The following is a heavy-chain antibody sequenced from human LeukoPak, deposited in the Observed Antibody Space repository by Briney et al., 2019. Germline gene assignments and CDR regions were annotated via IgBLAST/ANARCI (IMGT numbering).Heavy chain of an antibody. D-gene: IGHD2-15*01. Sequence: PGGSLRLSCAASGFTFSTYVMSWVRQAPGKGLEWVSGMTGSGNYIFYADSVKGRFTISRDNSKNTVFLQMNNLRVEDTAVYYCAKQLGYCSDGSCYFPYWGQGTLVTVSS. J-gene: IGHJ4*02. CDR2: MTGSGNYI. CDR1: GFTFSTYV. CDR3: AKQLGYCSDGSCYFPY. V-gene: IGHV3-23*01.